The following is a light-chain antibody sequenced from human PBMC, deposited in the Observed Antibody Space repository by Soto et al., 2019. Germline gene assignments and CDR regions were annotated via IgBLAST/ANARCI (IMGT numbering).Light chain of an antibody. CDR3: QHYYNYSVA. V-gene: IGKV1D-13*01. CDR2: ADS. Sequence: ALQLTQSPSSLSASLGDRVTITCRGSQGISTHFAWYQQKTGKAPKLLIYADSTLQSGVPSRLTGSGSGTDLNLTITSLQPEDFATYYCQHYYNYSVACGEGTKVDIK. CDR1: QGISTH. J-gene: IGKJ4*01.